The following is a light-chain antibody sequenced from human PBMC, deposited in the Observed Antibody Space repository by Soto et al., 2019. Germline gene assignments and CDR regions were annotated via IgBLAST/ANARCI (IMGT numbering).Light chain of an antibody. J-gene: IGKJ4*01. CDR1: QGIAPY. CDR3: HKYNSAPLT. Sequence: DVQMTQSPSSLSAFVGDRVTITCRASQGIAPYLAWFQQKPVKVPKLLIYATSTLQSGVPSRFSGSGSGTDFTLTVTSLQPEDVGTYYCHKYNSAPLTFGGGTKVEIK. V-gene: IGKV1-27*01. CDR2: ATS.